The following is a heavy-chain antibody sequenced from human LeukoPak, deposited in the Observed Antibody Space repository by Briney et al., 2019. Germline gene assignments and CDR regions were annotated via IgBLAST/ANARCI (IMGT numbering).Heavy chain of an antibody. D-gene: IGHD3-22*01. J-gene: IGHJ3*02. CDR1: GFTFSSYA. CDR3: AKAVGSSGYFSRDAFDI. Sequence: PGGSLRLSCAASGFTFSSYAMSWVRQAPGKGLEWVSAISGSGGSTYYADSVRGRFTISRDNSKNTVYQQMNSLRAEDTAIYYCAKAVGSSGYFSRDAFDIWGQGTMVTVSS. V-gene: IGHV3-23*01. CDR2: ISGSGGST.